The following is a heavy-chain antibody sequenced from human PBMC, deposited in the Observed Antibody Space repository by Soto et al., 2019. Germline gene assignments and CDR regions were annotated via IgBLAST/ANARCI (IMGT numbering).Heavy chain of an antibody. D-gene: IGHD1-26*01. V-gene: IGHV4-39*01. Sequence: QLHLRESGPGLVKPSETLSLTCTVSGGSITSSSYYWGWIRQPPGKGLEWIGSIYYSGSTYYNPSLKSRVTISLATSKNQFSLKLSSVTAADTAVYYCATQEVGGTYVYTFDPWGQGTLVTVSS. CDR3: ATQEVGGTYVYTFDP. CDR1: GGSITSSSYY. CDR2: IYYSGST. J-gene: IGHJ5*02.